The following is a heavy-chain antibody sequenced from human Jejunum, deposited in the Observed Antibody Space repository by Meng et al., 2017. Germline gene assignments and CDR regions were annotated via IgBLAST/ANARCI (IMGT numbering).Heavy chain of an antibody. CDR1: GFTFGSYW. V-gene: IGHV3-7*01. D-gene: IGHD3-16*01. CDR2: IKEDGSQK. CDR3: VRLGDDY. J-gene: IGHJ4*02. Sequence: LKISCAASGFTFGSYWMNWVRQAPGKGLEWVAKIKEDGSQKYYVDSVKGRFTISRDNAKNSLYLQMNSLRAEDTAVYYCVRLGDDYWGQGTLVTVSS.